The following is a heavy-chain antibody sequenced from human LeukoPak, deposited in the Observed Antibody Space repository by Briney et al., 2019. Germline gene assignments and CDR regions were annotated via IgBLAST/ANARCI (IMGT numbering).Heavy chain of an antibody. D-gene: IGHD3-22*01. Sequence: SETLSLTCTVSGGSVSSYYWSWIRQPPGKGLEWIGYIYNSGSTNYNPSLRSRVTISVDTSKKQFSLKLSSVTAADTAVYYCATSSHDLLDTDYWGQGTLVTVSS. CDR1: GGSVSSYY. CDR2: IYNSGST. CDR3: ATSSHDLLDTDY. V-gene: IGHV4-59*02. J-gene: IGHJ4*02.